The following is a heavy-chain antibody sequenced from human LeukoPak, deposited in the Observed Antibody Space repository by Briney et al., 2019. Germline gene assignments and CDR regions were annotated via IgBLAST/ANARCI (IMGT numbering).Heavy chain of an antibody. CDR3: ARGGRYSYGTLSY. J-gene: IGHJ4*02. D-gene: IGHD5-18*01. Sequence: GGSLRLSCAASGLTFSSYWMHWVRQAPGKGLVWVSRINSDGRTTSYADSVKGRFTISRDNAKNTLWLQMNSLRAEDTAVYYCARGGRYSYGTLSYWGQGTLVTVSS. CDR1: GLTFSSYW. CDR2: INSDGRTT. V-gene: IGHV3-74*01.